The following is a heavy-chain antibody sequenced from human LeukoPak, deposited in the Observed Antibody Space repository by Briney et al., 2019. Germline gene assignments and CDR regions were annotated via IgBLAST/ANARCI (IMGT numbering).Heavy chain of an antibody. V-gene: IGHV3-33*01. CDR2: IRHDGSNE. J-gene: IGHJ4*02. CDR3: ARHGIGSDY. Sequence: PGGSLRLSCAAFGFSFSSYDMDWVRQAPGKGLEWVAIIRHDGSNEHYADSVKGRFTISRDNSKNTLYLQMNNLRAEDTAMYYCARHGIGSDYWGQGTLVTVSS. CDR1: GFSFSSYD. D-gene: IGHD1-26*01.